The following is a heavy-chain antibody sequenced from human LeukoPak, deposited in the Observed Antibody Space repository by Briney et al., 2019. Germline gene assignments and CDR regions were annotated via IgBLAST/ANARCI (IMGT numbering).Heavy chain of an antibody. V-gene: IGHV3-20*04. CDR1: GFTFDDDG. D-gene: IGHD6-19*01. J-gene: IGHJ4*02. CDR3: AGGDRNGWYFDY. CDR2: INWNGGST. Sequence: GGSLRLSCAASGFTFDDDGMSWVRQVPGKGLEWVSGINWNGGSTGYADSVKGRFTISRDNAKNSLYLQMNSLRAEDTALYYCAGGDRNGWYFDYWGQGTLVTVSS.